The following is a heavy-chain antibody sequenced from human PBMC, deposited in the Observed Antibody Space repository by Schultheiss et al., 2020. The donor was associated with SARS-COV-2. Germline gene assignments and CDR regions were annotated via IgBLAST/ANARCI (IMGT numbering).Heavy chain of an antibody. CDR2: ISSSSSYT. D-gene: IGHD6-6*01. CDR3: ASSAYSSSSIDY. J-gene: IGHJ4*02. V-gene: IGHV3-11*06. Sequence: GGSLRLSCAASGFTFSDYYMSWIRQAPVKGLEWVSYISSSSSYTNYADSVKGRFTISRDNAKNSLYLQMNSLRAEDTAVYYCASSAYSSSSIDYWGQGTLVTVSS. CDR1: GFTFSDYY.